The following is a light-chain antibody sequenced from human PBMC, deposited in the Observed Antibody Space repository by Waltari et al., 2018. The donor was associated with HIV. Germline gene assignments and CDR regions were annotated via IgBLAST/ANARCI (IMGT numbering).Light chain of an antibody. CDR2: WAS. CDR3: QQYYTPGPT. V-gene: IGKV4-1*01. CDR1: RTILYSSENRDC. Sequence: DIVMTQSPNSLAVSLGERATINCRSSRTILYSSENRDCLALYQQKPGQSPKVLIYWASTRASGVPDRFSGSGSGTNFSLTISALQSDDVALYYCQQYYTPGPTFGGGTKVEIK. J-gene: IGKJ4*01.